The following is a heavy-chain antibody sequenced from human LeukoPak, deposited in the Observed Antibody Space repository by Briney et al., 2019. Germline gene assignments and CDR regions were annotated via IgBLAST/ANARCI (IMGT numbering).Heavy chain of an antibody. Sequence: GGSLRLSCAASGFTFSSYAMSWVRQAPGKGLEWVSAISGSGGSTYYADSVKGRFTISRDNSKNTLYLQMNSLRAEDTAVYYCAKVKYYDILTGYSAVVDYWGQGTLVTVSP. CDR2: ISGSGGST. D-gene: IGHD3-9*01. CDR1: GFTFSSYA. CDR3: AKVKYYDILTGYSAVVDY. V-gene: IGHV3-23*01. J-gene: IGHJ4*02.